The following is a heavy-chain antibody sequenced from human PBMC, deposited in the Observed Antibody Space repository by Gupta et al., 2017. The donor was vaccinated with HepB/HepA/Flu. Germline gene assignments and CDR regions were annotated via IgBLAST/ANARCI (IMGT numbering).Heavy chain of an antibody. V-gene: IGHV3-30*04. CDR3: ARSHFTNNWIYGMDV. J-gene: IGHJ6*02. CDR1: GFTFRTYS. D-gene: IGHD2-2*01. CDR2: ITDDGSNK. Sequence: VQLVESGGGLVQPGGSMSLPGAGSGFTFRTYSMYWVRQAPGKGLEWVAIITDDGSNKYYADSVKGRVTISRDNSKDTLYLPMDSLRVEDTAVFYCARSHFTNNWIYGMDVWGQGTTVTVSS.